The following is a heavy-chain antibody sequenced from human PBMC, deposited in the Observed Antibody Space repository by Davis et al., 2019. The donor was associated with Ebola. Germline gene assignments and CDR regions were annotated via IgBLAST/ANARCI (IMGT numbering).Heavy chain of an antibody. J-gene: IGHJ4*02. D-gene: IGHD6-13*01. V-gene: IGHV1-2*04. CDR1: GYTFTGYY. CDR3: ARGGGIAAAGAIDY. Sequence: AASVKVSCKASGYTFTGYYMHWVRQAPGQGLEWMGWINPNSGGTKYAQKFQDWVTMTRDTSFTTAYMELSRLRSDDTAVYYCARGGGIAAAGAIDYWGQGTLVTVSS. CDR2: INPNSGGT.